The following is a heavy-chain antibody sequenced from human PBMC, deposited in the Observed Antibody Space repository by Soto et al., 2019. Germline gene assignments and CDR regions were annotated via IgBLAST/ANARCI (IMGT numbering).Heavy chain of an antibody. CDR1: GYSFTSYW. V-gene: IGHV5-51*01. D-gene: IGHD6-13*01. CDR2: IYPGDSDT. J-gene: IGHJ5*02. Sequence: PGESLKISCKGSGYSFTSYWIGWVRQMPGKGLEWMGIIYPGDSDTRYSPSFQGQVTISADKSISTAYLQWSSLKASDTAMYYCASTSIAAARKDYNWFDPWGQATLVTVSS. CDR3: ASTSIAAARKDYNWFDP.